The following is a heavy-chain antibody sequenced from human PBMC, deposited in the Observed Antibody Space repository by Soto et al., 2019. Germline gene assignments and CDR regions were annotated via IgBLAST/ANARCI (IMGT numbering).Heavy chain of an antibody. CDR2: IVGDASGI. J-gene: IGHJ4*02. V-gene: IGHV3-23*01. Sequence: EVQLLESGGGLVQPGGSLRLSCAAYGFTFSTYAMNWVRQAPGKGLEWVAVIVGDASGIDYADSVKGRFTISRDNSKNTLYLQMTGLRVEETATYFCAKDLRPDGRYDLDYWGQGTLVTVSS. CDR3: AKDLRPDGRYDLDY. CDR1: GFTFSTYA. D-gene: IGHD3-3*01.